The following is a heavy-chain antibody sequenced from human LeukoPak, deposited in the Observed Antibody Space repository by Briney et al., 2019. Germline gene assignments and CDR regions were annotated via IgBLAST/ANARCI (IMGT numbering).Heavy chain of an antibody. Sequence: KASETLSLTCTVSSGSISSGDYYWIWIRQPPGKGLEWVGSNYYSGSTYYNPSLKSRVTISVDTSKNQFSLKLSSVTAADTAVYYCARGPGYCSSTSCYRFDPWGQGTLVTVSS. CDR2: NYYSGST. D-gene: IGHD2-2*01. V-gene: IGHV4-30-4*08. J-gene: IGHJ5*02. CDR3: ARGPGYCSSTSCYRFDP. CDR1: SGSISSGDYY.